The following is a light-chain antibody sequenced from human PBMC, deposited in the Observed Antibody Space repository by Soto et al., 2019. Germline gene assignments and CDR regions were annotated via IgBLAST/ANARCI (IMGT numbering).Light chain of an antibody. J-gene: IGKJ5*01. CDR3: QQYYNRPIT. Sequence: EIGMTQSAATLSVSPGEGATLXCRASQSISSDFAWYQQKPGQAPRLLIYGASTRATGIPARFSGSGSETEFTLTISSLQSEDSAVYYCQQYYNRPITFGQGTRLEIK. CDR2: GAS. V-gene: IGKV3-15*01. CDR1: QSISSD.